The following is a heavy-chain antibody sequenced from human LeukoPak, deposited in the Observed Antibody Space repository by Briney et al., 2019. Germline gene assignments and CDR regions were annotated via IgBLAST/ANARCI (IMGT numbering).Heavy chain of an antibody. D-gene: IGHD3-3*01. CDR1: GFTFSSYE. V-gene: IGHV3-48*03. CDR3: TRGFWSGNSDSFDV. J-gene: IGHJ3*01. CDR2: ISSSGTTI. Sequence: GGSLRLSCAASGFTFSSYEMNWVRQAPGKGLEWVSYISSSGTTIYYADSVKGRFTISRDNAKDSLYLQMNSLRAEDTAVYYCTRGFWSGNSDSFDVWGQGTLVTVSS.